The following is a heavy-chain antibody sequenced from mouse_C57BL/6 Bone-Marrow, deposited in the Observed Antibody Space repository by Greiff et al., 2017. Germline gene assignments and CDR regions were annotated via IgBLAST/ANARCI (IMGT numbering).Heavy chain of an antibody. D-gene: IGHD2-5*01. CDR2: IYPSDSET. CDR3: TRSGSNYWFAY. V-gene: IGHV1-61*01. Sequence: VQLQQPGAELVRPGSSVKLSCKASGYTFTSYWMDWVKQRPGQGLEWIGNIYPSDSETHYNQKFKDKATLTVDKSSSTPYMQLSSLTSEDSAVYYCTRSGSNYWFAYWGHGTLVTVSA. J-gene: IGHJ3*01. CDR1: GYTFTSYW.